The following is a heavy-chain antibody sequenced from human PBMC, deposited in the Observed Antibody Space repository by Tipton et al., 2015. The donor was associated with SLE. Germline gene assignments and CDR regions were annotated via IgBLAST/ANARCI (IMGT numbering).Heavy chain of an antibody. D-gene: IGHD2-2*02. CDR1: GYTFTSYG. V-gene: IGHV1-18*01. Sequence: QSGAEVKKPGASVKVSCKASGYTFTSYGISWVRQAPGQGLEWMGWIRAYNGNTNYAQKLQGRVTMTTDTSTSTAYMELRSLRSDDTAVYYCARGHCSSTSCYTENAFDIWGQGTMVTVSS. CDR2: IRAYNGNT. J-gene: IGHJ3*02. CDR3: ARGHCSSTSCYTENAFDI.